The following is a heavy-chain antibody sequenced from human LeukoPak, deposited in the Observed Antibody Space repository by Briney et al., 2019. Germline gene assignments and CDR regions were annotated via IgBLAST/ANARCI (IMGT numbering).Heavy chain of an antibody. J-gene: IGHJ4*02. CDR1: GFTFSSYG. D-gene: IGHD3-16*02. CDR3: AGVAVADYDYVWGSYRYTVLDY. CDR2: IRYDGSNK. Sequence: GGSLRLSCAASGFTFSSYGMHWVRQAPGKGLEWVAFIRYDGSNKYYADSVKDRFTISRDNSKNTLYLQMNSLRAEDTAVYYCAGVAVADYDYVWGSYRYTVLDYWGQGTLVTVSS. V-gene: IGHV3-30*02.